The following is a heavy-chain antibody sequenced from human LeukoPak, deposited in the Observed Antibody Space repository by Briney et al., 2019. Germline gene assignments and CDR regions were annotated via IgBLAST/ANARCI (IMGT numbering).Heavy chain of an antibody. CDR2: VWYDGNNK. CDR1: GFTFSTYG. CDR3: ARDGYYVSGVFDS. J-gene: IGHJ4*02. Sequence: PGGSLRLSCAASGFTFSTYGMHWVRQAPGKGLEWVAVVWYDGNNKYYAESVKGRLTISRDNSKNTLFLQINSLRAEDTAVYFCARDGYYVSGVFDSWGQGTLVTVSS. D-gene: IGHD3-10*01. V-gene: IGHV3-33*08.